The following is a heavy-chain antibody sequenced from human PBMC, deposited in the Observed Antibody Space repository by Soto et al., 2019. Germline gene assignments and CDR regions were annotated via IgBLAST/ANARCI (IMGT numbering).Heavy chain of an antibody. Sequence: QVQLQESGPGLVKPSETLSLTCTVSGGSISSYYWSWIRQPPGKGLEWIGYIYYSGSTNYNPSLKSRVTISVDTSKNQCSLKLSSVTAADTAVYYCARLMSSSSWLVAFDIWGQGTMVTVSS. CDR2: IYYSGST. V-gene: IGHV4-59*08. D-gene: IGHD6-13*01. J-gene: IGHJ3*02. CDR3: ARLMSSSSWLVAFDI. CDR1: GGSISSYY.